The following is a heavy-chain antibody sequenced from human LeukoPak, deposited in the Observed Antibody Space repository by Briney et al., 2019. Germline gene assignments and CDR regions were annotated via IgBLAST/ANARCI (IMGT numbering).Heavy chain of an antibody. D-gene: IGHD3-10*01. Sequence: GGSLRLSCAASGFTPRSYWMSWVRQAPGKGLEWVANIKQDGSEIYYVDSVKGRFTISRDNAKNSLYLQMNSLRAEDTAVYYCARLDNDGFFDYWGQGTLVTVSS. V-gene: IGHV3-7*01. CDR3: ARLDNDGFFDY. CDR2: IKQDGSEI. J-gene: IGHJ4*02. CDR1: GFTPRSYW.